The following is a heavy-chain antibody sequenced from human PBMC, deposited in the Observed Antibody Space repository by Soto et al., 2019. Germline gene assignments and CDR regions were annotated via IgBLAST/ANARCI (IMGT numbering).Heavy chain of an antibody. CDR2: IYHSGST. CDR3: ARMRTAAAGMIVDY. CDR1: GGSISSSNW. V-gene: IGHV4-4*02. Sequence: ASETLSLTCAVSGGSISSSNWWSWVRQPPGKGLEWIGEIYHSGSTNYNPSLKSRVTISVDKSKNQFSLKLSSVTAADTAVYYCARMRTAAAGMIVDYWGQGTLVTVSS. J-gene: IGHJ4*02. D-gene: IGHD6-13*01.